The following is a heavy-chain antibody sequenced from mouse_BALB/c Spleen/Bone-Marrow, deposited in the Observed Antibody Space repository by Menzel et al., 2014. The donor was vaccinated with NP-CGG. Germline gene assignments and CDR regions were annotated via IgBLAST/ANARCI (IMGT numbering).Heavy chain of an antibody. D-gene: IGHD3-1*01. J-gene: IGHJ2*01. CDR1: GYTFSNYW. Sequence: VQLQQSGTVLARPGAAVKMSCKASGYTFSNYWMHWVERRPGQGLEWIGTIYPGNSDTTYNQKFKGKATLTAVTSTSTAYMELSSLTNEDSAVYYCTTLARNKFDYWGQGTTLTVSS. CDR3: TTLARNKFDY. V-gene: IGHV1-5*01. CDR2: IYPGNSDT.